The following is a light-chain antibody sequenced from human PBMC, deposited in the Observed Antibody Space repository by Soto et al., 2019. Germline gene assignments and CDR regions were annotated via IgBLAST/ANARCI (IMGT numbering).Light chain of an antibody. CDR3: QKHDGVPL. J-gene: IGKJ3*01. Sequence: DLQLTQSPSSLSASVGDRVTITCQASQDISNHLNWYQQKPGKAPNLLIYDASDLETGVPSRFSGGGSGTFISFSINSLQPEDIATYYCQKHDGVPLFGPGTKVEIK. V-gene: IGKV1-33*01. CDR2: DAS. CDR1: QDISNH.